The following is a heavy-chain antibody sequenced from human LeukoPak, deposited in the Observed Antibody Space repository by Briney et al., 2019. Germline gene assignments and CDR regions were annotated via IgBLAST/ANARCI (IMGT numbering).Heavy chain of an antibody. D-gene: IGHD4-17*01. CDR2: IYHSGST. V-gene: IGHV4-30-2*01. CDR1: GGSISSGGYS. CDR3: ARGRSSLLYFQH. Sequence: KSSETLSLTCAVSGGSISSGGYSWSWIRQPPGKGLEWIGYIYHSGSTYYNPSLKSRVTISVDRSKNQFSLKLSSVTAADMAVYYCARGRSSLLYFQHWGQGTLVTVSS. J-gene: IGHJ1*01.